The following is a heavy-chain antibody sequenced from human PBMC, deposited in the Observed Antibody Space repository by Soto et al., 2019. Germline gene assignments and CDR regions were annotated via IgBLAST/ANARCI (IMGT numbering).Heavy chain of an antibody. CDR2: IYHTGRT. CDR1: GGSVNSDNYY. J-gene: IGHJ4*02. Sequence: SETLSLTCTVSGGSVNSDNYYWSWIRQPPGKGLEWIGYIYHTGRTNYNPSFMSRVTISVDTSRNQFSLKLSSVTAADTAVFYCAREYSNSPEAFDSWGQGTLVTVS. V-gene: IGHV4-61*01. CDR3: AREYSNSPEAFDS. D-gene: IGHD1-26*01.